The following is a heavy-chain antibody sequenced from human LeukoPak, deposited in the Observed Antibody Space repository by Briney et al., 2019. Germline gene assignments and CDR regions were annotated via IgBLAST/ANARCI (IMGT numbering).Heavy chain of an antibody. CDR1: GGSISSGSYY. D-gene: IGHD6-13*01. V-gene: IGHV4-61*02. Sequence: PSQTLSLTCTVSGGSISSGSYYWSWIRQPAGKGLEWIGRIYTSGSTNYNPSLKSRVTISVDTSKNQFSLKLSSVTAADTAVYYCARGPYLSSSWFHNWFDPWGQGTLVAVSS. CDR2: IYTSGST. CDR3: ARGPYLSSSWFHNWFDP. J-gene: IGHJ5*02.